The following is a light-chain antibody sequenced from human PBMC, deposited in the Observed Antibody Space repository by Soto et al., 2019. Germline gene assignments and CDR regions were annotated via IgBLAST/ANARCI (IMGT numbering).Light chain of an antibody. V-gene: IGKV1-39*01. J-gene: IGKJ3*01. Sequence: DIQMTQSPLSLSASVGESVTITCRASQNITTFLNWYQQKPGKPPRLLIFGTSNLQSGVPSRFRGSRSETDLSLSISGLQPEDFATYICQQSYRSPLNFGPGT. CDR1: QNITTF. CDR2: GTS. CDR3: QQSYRSPLN.